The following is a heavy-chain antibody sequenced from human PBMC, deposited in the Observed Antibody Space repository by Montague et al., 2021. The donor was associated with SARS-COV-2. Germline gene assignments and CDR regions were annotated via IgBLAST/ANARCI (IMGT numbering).Heavy chain of an antibody. J-gene: IGHJ2*01. CDR2: IFDSGNS. D-gene: IGHD5-12*01. CDR1: GGSIDRFF. Sequence: SETLSLTCTVSGGSIDRFFWSWIRQTPGKGLEWIAYIFDSGNSNYNPSLKRRVSTTVDTSKNQFSLNLTSVTAADTAVSYCARRRMGDLVADWFFDVWGRGTLVTVSS. V-gene: IGHV4-4*09. CDR3: ARRRMGDLVADWFFDV.